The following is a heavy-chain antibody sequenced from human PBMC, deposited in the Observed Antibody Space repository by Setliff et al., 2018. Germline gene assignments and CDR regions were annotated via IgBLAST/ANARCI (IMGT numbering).Heavy chain of an antibody. CDR3: TTDHFTIFGVVIILGVAGY. Sequence: SLRLSCAASGFTFSNAWMSWVRQAPGKGLEWVGRIKSKTDGGTTDYAAPVKGRFTISRDDSKNTLYLQMNSLKTEDTAVYYCTTDHFTIFGVVIILGVAGYWGQGTLVTVSS. J-gene: IGHJ4*02. V-gene: IGHV3-15*01. CDR1: GFTFSNAW. D-gene: IGHD3-3*01. CDR2: IKSKTDGGTT.